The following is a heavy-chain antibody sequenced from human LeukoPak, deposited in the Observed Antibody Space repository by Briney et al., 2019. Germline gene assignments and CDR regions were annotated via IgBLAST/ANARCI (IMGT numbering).Heavy chain of an antibody. Sequence: PGGSLGLSCAASGFTFSDYYMSWVRQPPGKGLEWVSVISRRDDYTYYADSVKGRFTISRDNSKNTPYLQMNTLRAEDTAVYYCANDYRSGSFHDFWGQGTLVTVSS. CDR3: ANDYRSGSFHDF. CDR2: ISRRDDYT. CDR1: GFTFSDYY. J-gene: IGHJ4*02. D-gene: IGHD3-10*01. V-gene: IGHV3-23*01.